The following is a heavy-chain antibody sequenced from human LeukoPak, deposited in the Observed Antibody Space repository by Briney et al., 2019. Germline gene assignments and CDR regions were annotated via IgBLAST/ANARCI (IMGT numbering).Heavy chain of an antibody. CDR2: ISSSSSYI. J-gene: IGHJ3*02. CDR1: GFTFSSYA. CDR3: ARASSPYSGYCSSTSCYWGAFDI. V-gene: IGHV3-21*01. D-gene: IGHD2-2*01. Sequence: GGSLRLSCAASGFTFSSYAMSWVRQAPGKGLEWVSSISSSSSYIYYADSVKGRFTISRDNAKNSLYLQMNSLRAEDTAVYYCARASSPYSGYCSSTSCYWGAFDIWGQGTMVTVSS.